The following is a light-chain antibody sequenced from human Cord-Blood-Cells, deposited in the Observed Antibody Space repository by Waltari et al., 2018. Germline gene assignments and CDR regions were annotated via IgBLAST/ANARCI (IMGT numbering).Light chain of an antibody. J-gene: IGKJ4*01. V-gene: IGKV1-5*03. Sequence: DIKMPQPPSPLSSSVGSRVTTTRRARQIISSWVACYQQTPGKAHKLLIYKASSLKGGLPARFSGSGSGAEFTLTSSSLQHDDFTTYCCQQYNSYLLTFGGGTKVEIK. CDR2: KAS. CDR1: QIISSW. CDR3: QQYNSYLLT.